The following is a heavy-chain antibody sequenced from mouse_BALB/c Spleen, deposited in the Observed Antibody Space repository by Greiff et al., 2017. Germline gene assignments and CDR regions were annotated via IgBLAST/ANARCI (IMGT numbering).Heavy chain of an antibody. CDR1: GFTFSDYY. Sequence: EVMLMESGGGLVKPGGSLKLSCAASGFTFSDYYMYWVRQTPEKRLEWVATISDGGSYTYYPDSVKGRFTISRDNAKNNLYLQMSSLKSEDTAMYYCARGEDYYYAMDYWGQGTSVTVSS. V-gene: IGHV5-4*02. CDR3: ARGEDYYYAMDY. CDR2: ISDGGSYT. J-gene: IGHJ4*01.